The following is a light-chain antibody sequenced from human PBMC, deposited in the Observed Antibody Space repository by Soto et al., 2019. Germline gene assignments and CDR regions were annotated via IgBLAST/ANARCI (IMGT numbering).Light chain of an antibody. Sequence: QSVLTQPPSVSGAPGQRITISCTGTSSNIGAGYDVHWYQQLPGTAPKLLIYVNINRPSGVPDRFSGSKSGTSASLTITGLQAKDEADYYCQSYDSSLSEGVFGTGTKVTVL. CDR3: QSYDSSLSEGV. J-gene: IGLJ1*01. CDR1: SSNIGAGYD. V-gene: IGLV1-40*01. CDR2: VNI.